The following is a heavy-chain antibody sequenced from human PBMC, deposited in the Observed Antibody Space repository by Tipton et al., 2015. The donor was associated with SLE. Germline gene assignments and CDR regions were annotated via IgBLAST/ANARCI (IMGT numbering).Heavy chain of an antibody. CDR3: ARDRALNRDYDFWSGSDAFDI. J-gene: IGHJ3*02. V-gene: IGHV3-53*01. CDR1: GFTVSSNY. D-gene: IGHD3-3*01. Sequence: SLRLSCAASGFTVSSNYMSWVRQAPGKGLEWVSVIYSGGSTYYADSVKGRFTISRDNAKNSLYLQMNSLRAEDTAVYYCARDRALNRDYDFWSGSDAFDIWGQGTMVTVSS. CDR2: IYSGGST.